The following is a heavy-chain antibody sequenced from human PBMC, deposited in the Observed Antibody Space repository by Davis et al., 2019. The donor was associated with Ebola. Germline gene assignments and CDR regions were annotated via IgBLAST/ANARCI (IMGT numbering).Heavy chain of an antibody. Sequence: GESLKISCKGSGYGFTSHWIAWVRQMPGKGLEWVGNVYPRDSDSRYSPSFEGQVTLSADKSINTAYLQWSSLRAPDTGIYYCARLDNLGLCSSASCYSFDVWGQGTMVTVSS. V-gene: IGHV5-51*01. CDR2: VYPRDSDS. D-gene: IGHD2-2*01. J-gene: IGHJ3*01. CDR1: GYGFTSHW. CDR3: ARLDNLGLCSSASCYSFDV.